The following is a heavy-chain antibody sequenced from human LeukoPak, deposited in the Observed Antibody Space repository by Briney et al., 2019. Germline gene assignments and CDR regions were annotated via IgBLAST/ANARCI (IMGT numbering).Heavy chain of an antibody. D-gene: IGHD3/OR15-3a*01. Sequence: SETLSLTCTVSGGSLSNYYWSWIRQPPGKGLEWIGYIFYRGSIDYSPSLQSRVTISVDTSKNHLSLRLTSVTAADTAVYFCARGVVLGQDDAFDIWGRGTMVTVSS. V-gene: IGHV4-59*12. CDR3: ARGVVLGQDDAFDI. CDR2: IFYRGSI. J-gene: IGHJ3*02. CDR1: GGSLSNYY.